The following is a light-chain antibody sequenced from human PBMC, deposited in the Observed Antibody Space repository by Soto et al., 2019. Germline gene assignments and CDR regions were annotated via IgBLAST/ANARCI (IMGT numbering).Light chain of an antibody. J-gene: IGKJ4*01. CDR3: QHYDHLPPLS. Sequence: DIQMTQSPSSLSASVGDRVTITCQASQDIRNYLNWYQQKPGKAPHLLIYDASNLRAGVPSRFSGSGSGTEFTFTISSLEPEDIATYYCQHYDHLPPLSFDGGTKVEIK. V-gene: IGKV1-33*01. CDR1: QDIRNY. CDR2: DAS.